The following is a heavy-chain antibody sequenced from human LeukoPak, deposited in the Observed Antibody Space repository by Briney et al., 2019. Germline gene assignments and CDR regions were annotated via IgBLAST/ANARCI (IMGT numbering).Heavy chain of an antibody. V-gene: IGHV3-21*01. J-gene: IGHJ4*02. CDR1: GFTFSSYS. Sequence: PGGSLRLSCAASGFTFSSYSMNWVRQAPGKGLEWVSSISSSSYSIDYADSVKGRFTISRDNAKNSLYLQMNSLRAEDTAVYYCTREGSITIFGVVGTYDSWGQGTLVTVSS. D-gene: IGHD3-3*01. CDR2: ISSSSYSI. CDR3: TREGSITIFGVVGTYDS.